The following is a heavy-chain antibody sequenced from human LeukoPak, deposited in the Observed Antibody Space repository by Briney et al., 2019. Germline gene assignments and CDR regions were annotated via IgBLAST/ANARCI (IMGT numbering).Heavy chain of an antibody. V-gene: IGHV4-34*01. D-gene: IGHD6-19*01. Sequence: SETLSLTCAVYGGSFSGYYWSWIRQPPGKGLEWIGEINHSGSTNYNPSLRSRVTISVDTSKNQFSLKLSSVTAADTAVYYCASRSGWYTYWGQGTLVTVSS. J-gene: IGHJ4*02. CDR1: GGSFSGYY. CDR2: INHSGST. CDR3: ASRSGWYTY.